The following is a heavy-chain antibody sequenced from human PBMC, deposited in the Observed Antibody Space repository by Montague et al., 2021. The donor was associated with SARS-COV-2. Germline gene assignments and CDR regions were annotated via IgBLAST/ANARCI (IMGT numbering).Heavy chain of an antibody. Sequence: SQTLSLTCSVSAGSISSSNYYWGWIRQPPGKGLEWIGSIYYSGSTYYNPSLKSRVAISVDASKNQFSLILRSMTAADTAVFYCAREGFSSGYYETWGQGTLVTVSS. CDR3: AREGFSSGYYET. D-gene: IGHD3-22*01. CDR1: AGSISSSNYY. CDR2: IYYSGST. V-gene: IGHV4-39*02. J-gene: IGHJ5*02.